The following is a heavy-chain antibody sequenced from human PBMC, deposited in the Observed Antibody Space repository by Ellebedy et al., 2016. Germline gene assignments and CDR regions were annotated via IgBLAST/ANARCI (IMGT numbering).Heavy chain of an antibody. CDR3: VTRHNAAFDF. CDR2: IYGTGTS. V-gene: IGHV3-53*01. CDR1: GFSVTSND. Sequence: GGSLRLXXAVSGFSVTSNDMSWVRQAPGRGLELVSLIYGTGTSYYAESVKGRFTISRDNSKKTLYLQMSGLGAEDTAVYYCVTRHNAAFDFWGQGTRVTVSS. J-gene: IGHJ3*01. D-gene: IGHD1-14*01.